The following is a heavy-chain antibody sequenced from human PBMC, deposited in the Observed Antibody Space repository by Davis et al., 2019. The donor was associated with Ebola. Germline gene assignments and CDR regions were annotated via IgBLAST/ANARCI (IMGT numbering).Heavy chain of an antibody. CDR2: ISGSGGST. CDR3: AKVSMVHPGAFDI. CDR1: GFTFSSYA. D-gene: IGHD3-10*01. Sequence: GESLKIYCAASGFTFSSYAMSWVRQAPGKGLEWVSAISGSGGSTYYADSVKGRFTISRDNSKNTLYLQMNSLRAEDTAVYYCAKVSMVHPGAFDIWGQGTMVTVSS. V-gene: IGHV3-23*01. J-gene: IGHJ3*02.